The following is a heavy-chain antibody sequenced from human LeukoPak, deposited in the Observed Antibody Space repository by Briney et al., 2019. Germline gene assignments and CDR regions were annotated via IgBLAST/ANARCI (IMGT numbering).Heavy chain of an antibody. Sequence: SETLSLTCAVSGYSISSGYYWGWIRQPPGKGLEWIGSIYHSGSTYYNPSLKSRVTMSVDTSKNQLSLKLSSVTAADTAVYYCARVATRGHCSSTSCYGNYGMDVWGKGTTVTVPS. D-gene: IGHD2-2*01. J-gene: IGHJ6*04. CDR1: GYSISSGYY. CDR3: ARVATRGHCSSTSCYGNYGMDV. CDR2: IYHSGST. V-gene: IGHV4-38-2*01.